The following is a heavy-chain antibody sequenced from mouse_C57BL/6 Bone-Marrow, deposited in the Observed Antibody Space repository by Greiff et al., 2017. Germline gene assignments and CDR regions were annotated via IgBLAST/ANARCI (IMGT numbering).Heavy chain of an antibody. D-gene: IGHD4-1*02. CDR2: SRNKANDYTT. Sequence: EVKLVESGGGLVQSGRSLRLSCATSGFTFSDFYMEWVRQAPGKGLEWIAASRNKANDYTTEYSASVKGRFIVSRDTSQSILYLPRNAMRAEDTAIYDSARDEATGTNYAMDYWGQGTSVTVSS. J-gene: IGHJ4*01. V-gene: IGHV7-1*01. CDR1: GFTFSDFY. CDR3: ARDEATGTNYAMDY.